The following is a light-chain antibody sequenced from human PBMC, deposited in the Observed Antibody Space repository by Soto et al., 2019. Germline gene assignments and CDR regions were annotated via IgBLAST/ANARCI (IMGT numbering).Light chain of an antibody. CDR1: QGIGNY. V-gene: IGKV1-27*01. J-gene: IGKJ2*01. CDR3: QRYNSAPPYT. CDR2: AAS. Sequence: DIQMTQSPSSLSASVGDRVSITCRASQGIGNYLAWYQQKPGKVPKLLIYAASTLQSGVPSRFSGSGSGTDFPLTISSLQPEDFATYYCQRYNSAPPYTFGQGTKLEIK.